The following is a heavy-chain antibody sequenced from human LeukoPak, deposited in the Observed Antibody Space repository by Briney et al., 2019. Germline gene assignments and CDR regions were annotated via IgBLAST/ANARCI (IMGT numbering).Heavy chain of an antibody. Sequence: SETLSLTCAVYIDSFSNYHWNWVRQTPAKGMEWIGEVNESGGTNISPSLRSRVILSVDTSKNQFSLKLISVTVADTAICYCARGQGATVPQVGKNWFDPWGQGTLVTVSS. CDR3: ARGQGATVPQVGKNWFDP. D-gene: IGHD1-26*01. J-gene: IGHJ5*02. CDR1: IDSFSNYH. CDR2: VNESGGT. V-gene: IGHV4-34*01.